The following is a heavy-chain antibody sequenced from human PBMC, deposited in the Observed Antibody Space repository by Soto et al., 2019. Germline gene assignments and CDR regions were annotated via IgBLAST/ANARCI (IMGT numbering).Heavy chain of an antibody. Sequence: SETLSLTCAVSGGSISSSNWWSWVRQPPGKGLEWIGEIYHSGSTNYNPSLKSRVTISVDKSKNQFSLKLSSVTAADTAVYYCPRDPSIAARTLDYWGQGTPVTVYS. J-gene: IGHJ4*02. CDR3: PRDPSIAARTLDY. CDR1: GGSISSSNW. D-gene: IGHD6-6*01. CDR2: IYHSGST. V-gene: IGHV4-4*02.